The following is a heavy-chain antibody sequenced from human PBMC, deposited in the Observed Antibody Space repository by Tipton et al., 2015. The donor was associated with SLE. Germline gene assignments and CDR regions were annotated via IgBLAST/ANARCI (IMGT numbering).Heavy chain of an antibody. J-gene: IGHJ1*01. D-gene: IGHD2-21*02. V-gene: IGHV3-23*03. CDR3: ARDQRDGDPAETFLH. Sequence: GSLRLSCVASGFTFDRFPMTWVRQAPGKGLEWVSVIYTGGHTYYDDSVRGRFTITRDDSKNTVYLEMRSLRPEDTAVYFCARDQRDGDPAETFLHWGQGTQVIVSS. CDR2: IYTGGHT. CDR1: GFTFDRFP.